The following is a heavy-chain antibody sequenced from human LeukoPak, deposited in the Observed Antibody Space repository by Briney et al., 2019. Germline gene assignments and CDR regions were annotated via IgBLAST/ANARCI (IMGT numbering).Heavy chain of an antibody. D-gene: IGHD6-13*01. V-gene: IGHV3-74*01. CDR2: INSDGSST. CDR3: AREGLEYSSSWYTNWFDP. CDR1: GFTFDDYA. Sequence: GGSLRLSCAASGFTFDDYAMHWVRQAPGKGLVWVSRINSDGSSTSYADSVKGRFTISRDNAKNTLYLQMNSLRAEDTAVYYCAREGLEYSSSWYTNWFDPWGQGTLVTVSS. J-gene: IGHJ5*02.